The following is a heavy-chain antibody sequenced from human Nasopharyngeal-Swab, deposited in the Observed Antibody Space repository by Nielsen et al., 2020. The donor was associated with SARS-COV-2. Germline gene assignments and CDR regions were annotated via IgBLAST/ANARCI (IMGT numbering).Heavy chain of an antibody. CDR3: AMQLPIFDFDFWSGLAY. D-gene: IGHD3-3*01. J-gene: IGHJ4*02. Sequence: VSVKVSCKASGYTFSSYAMHWVRQAPGQGLEWMGWINGGNGNTKYSQRFQGRVTISRDTSANTAYMDLTSLRSEDTAVYYCAMQLPIFDFDFWSGLAYWGQGTLVTVSS. CDR2: INGGNGNT. CDR1: GYTFSSYA. V-gene: IGHV1-3*01.